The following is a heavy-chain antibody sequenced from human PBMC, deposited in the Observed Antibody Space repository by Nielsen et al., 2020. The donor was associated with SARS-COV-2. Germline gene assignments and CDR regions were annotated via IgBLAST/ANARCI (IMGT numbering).Heavy chain of an antibody. Sequence: GESLKISCAASGFTFNSVGMHWVRQAPGKGLEWVAVVSTEGGTTYYADSVKGRFTIARDNSQNTLYLHMTSLSAVYTAVFFCTGESLRSGMSRYSLDPSGQGTFLTISS. J-gene: IGHJ5*01. CDR2: VSTEGGTT. CDR3: TGESLRSGMSRYSLDP. V-gene: IGHV3-30*19. CDR1: GFTFNSVG. D-gene: IGHD3-16*01.